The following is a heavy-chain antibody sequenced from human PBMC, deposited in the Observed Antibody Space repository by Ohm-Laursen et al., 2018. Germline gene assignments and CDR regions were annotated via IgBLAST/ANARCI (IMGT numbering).Heavy chain of an antibody. CDR2: IYYSGST. CDR1: GGSISSGGYY. D-gene: IGHD3-22*01. CDR3: ASGSSGYYSNIDY. Sequence: TLSLTCTVSGGSISSGGYYWSWIRQHPGKGLEWIGHIYYSGSTYYNPSLKSRVTISVDTSKNQFSLKLSSVTAADTAVYYCASGSSGYYSNIDYWGQGTLVTVSS. V-gene: IGHV4-31*03. J-gene: IGHJ4*02.